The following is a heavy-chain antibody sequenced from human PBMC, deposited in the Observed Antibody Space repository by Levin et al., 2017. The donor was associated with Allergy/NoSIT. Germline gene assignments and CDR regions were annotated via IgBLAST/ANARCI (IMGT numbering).Heavy chain of an antibody. D-gene: IGHD3-10*01. Sequence: SGESLKISCAASGFIFSTHAISWVRQTPGKGLEWVSTIGNSDDTYYADSVKGRFTISRDNSRNTLYLQMNSLRVDDTAVYYCAKSAAYGPPRLHFDNWGQGTLVTVSS. J-gene: IGHJ4*02. V-gene: IGHV3-23*01. CDR3: AKSAAYGPPRLHFDN. CDR2: IGNSDDT. CDR1: GFIFSTHA.